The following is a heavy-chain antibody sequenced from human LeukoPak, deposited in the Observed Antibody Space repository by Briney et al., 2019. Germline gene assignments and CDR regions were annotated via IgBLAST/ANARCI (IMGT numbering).Heavy chain of an antibody. CDR1: GFTFDDYT. V-gene: IGHV3-43*01. CDR2: ISWDGGST. J-gene: IGHJ6*03. CDR3: AKDAGGYYYYYMGV. Sequence: GGPLRLSCAASGFTFDDYTMHWVRQAPGKGLEWVSLISWDGGSTYYADSVKGRFTISRDNAKNSLYLQMNSLRPEDTALYYCAKDAGGYYYYYMGVWGKGTTVTISS. D-gene: IGHD1-26*01.